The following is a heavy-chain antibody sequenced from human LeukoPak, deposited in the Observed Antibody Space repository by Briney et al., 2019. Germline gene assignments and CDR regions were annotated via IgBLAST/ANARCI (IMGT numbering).Heavy chain of an antibody. D-gene: IGHD1-7*01. J-gene: IGHJ5*02. CDR2: IYTSGST. V-gene: IGHV4-4*07. CDR1: GGSISSYY. Sequence: PSETLSLTCTVSGGSISSYYWSWIRQPAGKGLEWIGRIYTSGSTNYNPSLKSRVTMSVDTSKNQFSLKLSSVTAADTAVYYYARDGGWGNWNYRTNWFDPWGQGTLVTVSS. CDR3: ARDGGWGNWNYRTNWFDP.